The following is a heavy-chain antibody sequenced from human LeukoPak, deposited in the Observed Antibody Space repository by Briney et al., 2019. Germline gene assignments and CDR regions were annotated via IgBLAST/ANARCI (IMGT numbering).Heavy chain of an antibody. CDR1: GFNFNNYA. J-gene: IGHJ5*02. CDR3: ARGLVVVVRMDWFDP. D-gene: IGHD2-15*01. Sequence: GGSLRLSCEASGFNFNNYAIHWVRRAPGKGLEWVAVISDDGGSQHYADSVRGRFTISKDTSTNTVFLQMTSLTTDDTAVYYCARGLVVVVRMDWFDPWGQGTLVIVSS. CDR2: ISDDGGSQ. V-gene: IGHV3-30*01.